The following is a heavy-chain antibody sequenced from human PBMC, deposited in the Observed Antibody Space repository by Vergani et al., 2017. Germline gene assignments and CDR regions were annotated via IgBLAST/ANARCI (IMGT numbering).Heavy chain of an antibody. Sequence: QVQLVQSGAEVKKPGSSVKVSCKASGGTFSSYAISWVRQAPGQGLEWMGRIIPILGIANYAQKFQGRVTITADKSTSTAYMELSSLRSEDTAVYYCAGEGGSSGWHLPGGYGMDVWGQGTTVTVSS. CDR3: AGEGGSSGWHLPGGYGMDV. D-gene: IGHD6-19*01. CDR2: IIPILGIA. CDR1: GGTFSSYA. J-gene: IGHJ6*02. V-gene: IGHV1-69*04.